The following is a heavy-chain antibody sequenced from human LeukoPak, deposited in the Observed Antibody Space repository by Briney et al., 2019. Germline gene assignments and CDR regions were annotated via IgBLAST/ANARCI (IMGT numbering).Heavy chain of an antibody. V-gene: IGHV1-2*02. CDR3: ARGHSSGYYYQYYFDY. CDR2: INPNSGGT. J-gene: IGHJ4*02. Sequence: ASVKVSCKASGYTFTGYYMHWVRQAPGQGLEWMGWINPNSGGTNYAQKFQGRVTMTRDTSISTAYMGLSRLRSDDTAVYYCARGHSSGYYYQYYFDYWGQGTLVTVSS. CDR1: GYTFTGYY. D-gene: IGHD3-22*01.